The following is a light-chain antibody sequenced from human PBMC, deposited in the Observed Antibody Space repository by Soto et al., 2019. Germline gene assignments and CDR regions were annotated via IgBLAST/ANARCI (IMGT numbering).Light chain of an antibody. Sequence: DIQMTQSPSTLSASVGDRVTITCRASQSVSNWLAWYQQKPGKAPNLLIYDASSLESGVPSRFSGSGSGTEFTLTISSLQPDDFAVYYCQQYGNSPQTFGQGTKVDIK. CDR2: DAS. J-gene: IGKJ1*01. CDR1: QSVSNW. V-gene: IGKV1-5*01. CDR3: QQYGNSPQT.